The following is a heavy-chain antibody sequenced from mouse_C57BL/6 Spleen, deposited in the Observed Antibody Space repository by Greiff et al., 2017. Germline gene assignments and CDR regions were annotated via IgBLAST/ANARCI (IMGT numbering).Heavy chain of an antibody. V-gene: IGHV5-17*01. CDR2: ISSGSSTI. CDR3: ARGGTGTRFAY. CDR1: GFTFSDYG. Sequence: EVKLVESGGGLVKPGGSLKLSCAASGFTFSDYGMHWVRQAPEKGLEWVAYISSGSSTIYYADTVKGRFTISRDNAKNTLFLQMTSLRSEDTAMYYCARGGTGTRFAYWGQGTLVTVSA. J-gene: IGHJ3*01. D-gene: IGHD4-1*01.